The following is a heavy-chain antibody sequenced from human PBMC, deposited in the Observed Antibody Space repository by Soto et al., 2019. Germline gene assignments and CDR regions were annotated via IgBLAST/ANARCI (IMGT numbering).Heavy chain of an antibody. D-gene: IGHD6-13*01. Sequence: GGSLRLSCAASGFSFSSSAMSWVRQAPGKGLEWVSGVSGSSASTYYADSVKGRFTISRDNSKNTLFLQMNSLRADDTAVYYCARGRAAGTPYYFDYWGQGTQVTVSS. J-gene: IGHJ4*02. CDR1: GFSFSSSA. CDR2: VSGSSAST. V-gene: IGHV3-23*01. CDR3: ARGRAAGTPYYFDY.